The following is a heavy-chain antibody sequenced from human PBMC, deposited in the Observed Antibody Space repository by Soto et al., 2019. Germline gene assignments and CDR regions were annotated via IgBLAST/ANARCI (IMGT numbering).Heavy chain of an antibody. J-gene: IGHJ6*02. CDR1: GFTFNIYA. CDR2: ISGSGGGT. CDR3: ARDLWGYCGTDCYPLDV. Sequence: GGSLRLSCAASGFTFNIYAMSWVRQAPGKGLEWVSAISGSGGGTYYADSVEGRFTISRDNSNNTLYLQMSSLRAEDTAVYYCARDLWGYCGTDCYPLDVWGQGTTVTVSS. D-gene: IGHD2-21*02. V-gene: IGHV3-23*01.